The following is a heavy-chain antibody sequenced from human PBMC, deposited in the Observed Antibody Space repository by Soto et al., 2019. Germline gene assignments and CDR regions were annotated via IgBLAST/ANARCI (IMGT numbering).Heavy chain of an antibody. CDR2: MNPNSGNT. J-gene: IGHJ6*02. V-gene: IGHV1-8*01. Sequence: QVQLVQSGAEVKKPGASVKVSCKASGYTFTSYDINWVRQATGQGLEWMGWMNPNSGNTGYAQKFQGRVTMTRNTSISTAYMELSSLRSEDTAVYYCAITWIQLWFNYYYYGMDVWGQGTTVTVSS. CDR3: AITWIQLWFNYYYYGMDV. CDR1: GYTFTSYD. D-gene: IGHD5-18*01.